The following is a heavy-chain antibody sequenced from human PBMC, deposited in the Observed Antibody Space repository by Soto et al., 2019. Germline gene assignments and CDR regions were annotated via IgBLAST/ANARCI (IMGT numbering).Heavy chain of an antibody. CDR1: GFTFSSYG. V-gene: IGHV3-30*18. CDR2: ISYDGSNK. D-gene: IGHD6-19*01. CDR3: AKDRFRIAVAAPFDY. J-gene: IGHJ4*02. Sequence: QVQLVESGGGVVQPGRSLRLSCAASGFTFSSYGMHWVGQAPGKGLGWVAVISYDGSNKYYADSVKGRFTISRDNSKNTLYLQMNSLRAEDTAVYYCAKDRFRIAVAAPFDYWGQGTLVTVSS.